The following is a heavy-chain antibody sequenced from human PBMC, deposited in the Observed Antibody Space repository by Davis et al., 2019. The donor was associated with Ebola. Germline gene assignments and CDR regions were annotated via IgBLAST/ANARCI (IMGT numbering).Heavy chain of an antibody. V-gene: IGHV5-51*01. D-gene: IGHD3-10*01. Sequence: GESLKISCKGSGYGFANYWIAWVRQTPGKGLEWMGVIYAGDSDTRYSPSFEGQVTISVDRSIPTAYLQWSSLKASDTATYYCARQESLYGWIDHWGQGTLVTVSS. CDR1: GYGFANYW. J-gene: IGHJ4*02. CDR3: ARQESLYGWIDH. CDR2: IYAGDSDT.